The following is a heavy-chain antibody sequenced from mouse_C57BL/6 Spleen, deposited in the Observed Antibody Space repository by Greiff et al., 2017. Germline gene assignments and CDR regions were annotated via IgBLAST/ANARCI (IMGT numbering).Heavy chain of an antibody. Sequence: EVQVVESEGGLVQPGSSMKLSCTASGFTFSDYYVAWVRQVPEKGLEWVANINYDGSSTYYLDSLKSRFIISRDNAKNILYLQMSSLKSEDTATYYCARDRLGHFDYWGQGTTLTVSS. V-gene: IGHV5-16*01. CDR3: ARDRLGHFDY. D-gene: IGHD4-1*01. CDR2: INYDGSST. CDR1: GFTFSDYY. J-gene: IGHJ2*01.